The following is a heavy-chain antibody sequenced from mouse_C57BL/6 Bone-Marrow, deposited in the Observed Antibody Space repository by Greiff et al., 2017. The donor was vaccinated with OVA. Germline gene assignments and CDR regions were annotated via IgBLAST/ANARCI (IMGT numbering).Heavy chain of an antibody. Sequence: VNVVESGPELVKPGASVKISCKASGYAFSSSWMNWVKQRPGKGLEWIGRIYPGDGDTNYNGKFKGKATLTADKSSSTAYMQLSSLTSEDSAVYFCAYRRFAYWGQGTLVTVSA. V-gene: IGHV1-82*01. CDR3: AYRRFAY. CDR1: GYAFSSSW. D-gene: IGHD2-12*01. CDR2: IYPGDGDT. J-gene: IGHJ3*01.